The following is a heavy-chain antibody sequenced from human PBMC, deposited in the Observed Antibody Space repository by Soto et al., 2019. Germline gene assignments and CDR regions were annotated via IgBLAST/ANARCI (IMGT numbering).Heavy chain of an antibody. D-gene: IGHD3-10*01. CDR3: ARGRIVWFGELHTGYDY. CDR2: MNPNSGNT. Sequence: QVQLVQSGAEVKKPGASVKVSGKASGYTFTSYDINWVRQATGQGLEWMGWMNPNSGNTGYAQKFQGRVTMTRNTSISTAYMELSSLRSEDTAVYYCARGRIVWFGELHTGYDYWGQGTLVTVSS. V-gene: IGHV1-8*01. J-gene: IGHJ4*02. CDR1: GYTFTSYD.